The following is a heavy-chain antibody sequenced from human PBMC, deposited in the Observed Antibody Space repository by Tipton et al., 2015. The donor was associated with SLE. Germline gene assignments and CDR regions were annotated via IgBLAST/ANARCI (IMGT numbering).Heavy chain of an antibody. CDR2: INDYNGNT. J-gene: IGHJ4*02. CDR1: GYTLDTYG. V-gene: IGHV1-18*04. Sequence: QLVQSGGEVRKPGASVKASCKASGYTLDTYGITWVRQAPGQGLEWMGWINDYNGNTNYAQRFQGRVTMTTDKSTSTAYMELRSLRSDDTAVYYCARGFDSPSDYWGQGTLVTVSS. D-gene: IGHD3-22*01. CDR3: ARGFDSPSDY.